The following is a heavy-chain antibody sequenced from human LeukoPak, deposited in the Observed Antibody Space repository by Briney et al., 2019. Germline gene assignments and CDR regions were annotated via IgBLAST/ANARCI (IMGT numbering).Heavy chain of an antibody. CDR3: ARRMLGYFDY. D-gene: IGHD7-27*01. J-gene: IGHJ4*02. V-gene: IGHV4-30-2*01. CDR2: IYHSGST. CDR1: GGSISSGGYY. Sequence: SETLSLTCTVSGGSISSGGYYWSWIRQPPGKGLEWIGYIYHSGSTYYNPSLKSRVTISVDRSKNQFSLKLSSVTAADTAVYYRARRMLGYFDYWGQGTLVTVSS.